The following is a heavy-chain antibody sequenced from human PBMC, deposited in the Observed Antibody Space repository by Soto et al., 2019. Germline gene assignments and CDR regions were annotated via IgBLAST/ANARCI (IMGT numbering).Heavy chain of an antibody. Sequence: ASVKVSCKASGGTFSSYAISWVRQAPGQGLEWMGGIIPIFGTANYAQKFQGRVTITADESTSTAYMELSSLRSEDTAVYYCARSSTYYYDSSGWTSGWFDPWGQGTLVTVSS. CDR2: IIPIFGTA. CDR1: GGTFSSYA. J-gene: IGHJ5*02. CDR3: ARSSTYYYDSSGWTSGWFDP. V-gene: IGHV1-69*13. D-gene: IGHD3-22*01.